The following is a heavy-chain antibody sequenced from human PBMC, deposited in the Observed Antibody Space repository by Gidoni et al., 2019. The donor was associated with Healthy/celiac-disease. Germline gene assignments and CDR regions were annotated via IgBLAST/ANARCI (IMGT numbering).Heavy chain of an antibody. V-gene: IGHV3-21*01. J-gene: IGHJ4*02. CDR3: ARNYGGNSVDY. D-gene: IGHD2-21*02. CDR1: GFTFSSYS. Sequence: EVQLVESGGGLVKLGGSLRLSGAASGFTFSSYSMNWFRQAPGKGLEWVSSISGSNSYISYADSVKGRFTISRDNAKNSLYLQMNSMRTEDTAVYYCARNYGGNSVDYWGQGTLVTVSS. CDR2: ISGSNSYI.